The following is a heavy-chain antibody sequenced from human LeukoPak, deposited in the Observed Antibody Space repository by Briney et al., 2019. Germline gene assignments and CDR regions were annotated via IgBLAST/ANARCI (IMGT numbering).Heavy chain of an antibody. V-gene: IGHV3-66*04. D-gene: IGHD5-18*01. CDR1: GFTASSNY. Sequence: PGGSLRLSSAASGFTASSNYMNWVRQAQGKGLEWVSMIYPNGNTFYTDSVKGRFTISRDNSKNTLDLQMSSLRAEDTAVYYCARRGHGYGSPFDYWGQGTLVTVSS. CDR3: ARRGHGYGSPFDY. CDR2: IYPNGNT. J-gene: IGHJ4*02.